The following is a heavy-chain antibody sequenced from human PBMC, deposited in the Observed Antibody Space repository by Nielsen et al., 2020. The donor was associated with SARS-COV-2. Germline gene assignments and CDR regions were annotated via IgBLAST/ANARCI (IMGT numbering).Heavy chain of an antibody. V-gene: IGHV1-24*01. Sequence: ASVKVSCKVSAYTLTELSMQWVRQAPGKGLEWMGGFHPEDAETIYAQKFQDRVTMTEDTSTDTVYMELTSLSSKDTAVYYCATDSPDSRGDSLAYWGQGTLVTVSA. CDR1: AYTLTELS. D-gene: IGHD3-22*01. CDR2: FHPEDAET. J-gene: IGHJ4*02. CDR3: ATDSPDSRGDSLAY.